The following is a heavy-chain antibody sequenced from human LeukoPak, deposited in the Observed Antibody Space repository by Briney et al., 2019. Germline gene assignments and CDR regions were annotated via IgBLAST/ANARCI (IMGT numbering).Heavy chain of an antibody. V-gene: IGHV4-59*01. CDR2: IYYSGST. J-gene: IGHJ4*02. CDR3: ARNGQYDYIDH. D-gene: IGHD2-8*01. Sequence: SETLSLTCTVSGGSISSYYWSWIRQPPGKGLEWIGYIYYSGSTNYNPSLKSRVTISVDTSKNQFSLKLSSVTAADTAVYYCARNGQYDYIDHWGQGTLVTVSS. CDR1: GGSISSYY.